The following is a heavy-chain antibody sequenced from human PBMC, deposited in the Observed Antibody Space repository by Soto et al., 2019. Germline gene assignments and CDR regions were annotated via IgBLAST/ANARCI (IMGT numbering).Heavy chain of an antibody. CDR2: IYYSGST. CDR1: GGSISSSSYY. J-gene: IGHJ6*02. CDR3: ARAEPAARAYYYYGMDV. V-gene: IGHV4-39*01. Sequence: SETLSLTCTVSGGSISSSSYYWGWIRQPPGKGLEWIGSIYYSGSTYYNPSLKSRVTISVDTSKNQFSLKLSSVTAADTAVYYCARAEPAARAYYYYGMDVWGQGTTVTVS. D-gene: IGHD2-2*01.